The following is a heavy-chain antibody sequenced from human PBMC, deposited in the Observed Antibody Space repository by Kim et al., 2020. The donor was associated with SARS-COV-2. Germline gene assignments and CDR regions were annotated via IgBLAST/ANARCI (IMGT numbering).Heavy chain of an antibody. Sequence: GGSLRLSCAASGFTFGDYAMHWVRQAPGKGLEWVSGISWNSGSIGYADSVKGRFTISRDNAKNFLYLQMNSLRAEDTALYYCAKGGGIAAAGSALNWFDPWGQGTLVTVSS. CDR3: AKGGGIAAAGSALNWFDP. D-gene: IGHD6-13*01. CDR1: GFTFGDYA. V-gene: IGHV3-9*01. J-gene: IGHJ5*02. CDR2: ISWNSGSI.